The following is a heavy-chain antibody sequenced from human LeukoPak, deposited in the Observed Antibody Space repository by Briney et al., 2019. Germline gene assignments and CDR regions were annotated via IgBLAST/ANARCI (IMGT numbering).Heavy chain of an antibody. CDR3: ARGRKSYDYVWGSYRYKRGELDY. Sequence: PSQTLSLTCTVSGGSISSGGYYWSWIRQHPGKGLEWIGYIYYSGSTNYNPSLKSRVTISVDTSKNQFSLKLSSVTAADTAVYYCARGRKSYDYVWGSYRYKRGELDYWGQGTLVTVSS. CDR2: IYYSGST. D-gene: IGHD3-16*02. CDR1: GGSISSGGYY. J-gene: IGHJ4*02. V-gene: IGHV4-31*03.